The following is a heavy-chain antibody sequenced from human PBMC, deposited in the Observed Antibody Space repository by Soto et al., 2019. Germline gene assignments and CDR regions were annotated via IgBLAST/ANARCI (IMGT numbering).Heavy chain of an antibody. D-gene: IGHD3-10*01. Sequence: SETLSLTCTVSGGSISSGDYYWSWIRQPPGKGLEWIGYIYYSGSTYYNPSLKSRVTISVDTSKNQFSLKLSSVTAADTAVYYCARDLFTMIRGVIIPLYYWGQGTLVTVSS. V-gene: IGHV4-30-4*01. CDR2: IYYSGST. J-gene: IGHJ4*02. CDR1: GGSISSGDYY. CDR3: ARDLFTMIRGVIIPLYY.